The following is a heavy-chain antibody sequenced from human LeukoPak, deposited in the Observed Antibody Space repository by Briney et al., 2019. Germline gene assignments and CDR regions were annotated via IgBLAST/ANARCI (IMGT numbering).Heavy chain of an antibody. CDR2: IYHSGST. CDR3: ASIAAAGTYFDY. V-gene: IGHV4-30-2*01. Sequence: KPSETLSLTCTVSGGSISSGGYYWSWIRQPPGKGLEWIGYIYHSGSTYYNPSLKSRVTISVDRSKNQFSLKLSSVTAADTAVYYCASIAAAGTYFDYWGQGTLVTVSS. D-gene: IGHD6-13*01. CDR1: GGSISSGGYY. J-gene: IGHJ4*02.